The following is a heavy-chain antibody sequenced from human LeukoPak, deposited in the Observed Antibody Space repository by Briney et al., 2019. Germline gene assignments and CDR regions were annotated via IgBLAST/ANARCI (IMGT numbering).Heavy chain of an antibody. CDR3: ARFGDEYSSSSGTY. V-gene: IGHV4-34*01. CDR2: INHSGST. J-gene: IGHJ4*02. D-gene: IGHD6-6*01. Sequence: SETLSLTCAIYGGSFSGYYWSWIRQPPGKGLEWIGEINHSGSTNYNPSLKSRVTISVDTSKNQFSLKLSSVTAADTAVYYCARFGDEYSSSSGTYWGRGTLVTVSS. CDR1: GGSFSGYY.